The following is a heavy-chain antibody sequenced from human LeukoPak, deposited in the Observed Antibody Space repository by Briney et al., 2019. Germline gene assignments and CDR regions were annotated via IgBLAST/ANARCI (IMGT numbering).Heavy chain of an antibody. CDR3: ARIDAYGDYVGPFDY. D-gene: IGHD4-17*01. V-gene: IGHV3-30*04. J-gene: IGHJ4*02. CDR1: GFTFSSYA. CDR2: ISYDGSNK. Sequence: GGSLRLSCAASGFTFSSYAMHWVRQAPGKGLEWVAVISYDGSNKYYADSVKGRFTISRDNSKNTLYLQMNSLRAEDTAVYYCARIDAYGDYVGPFDYWGQGTLVTVS.